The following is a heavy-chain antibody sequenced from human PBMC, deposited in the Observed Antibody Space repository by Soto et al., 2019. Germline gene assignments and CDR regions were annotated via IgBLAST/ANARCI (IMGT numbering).Heavy chain of an antibody. Sequence: GGSLRLSCTASGFTFGDYAMSWFRQAPGKGLEWVGFIRSKAYGGTTEYAASVKGRFTISRDDSKSIAYLQMNSLKTEDTAVYYCTRAPIHLRFLEFFWFDPWGQGTLVTVSS. D-gene: IGHD3-3*01. V-gene: IGHV3-49*03. CDR3: TRAPIHLRFLEFFWFDP. J-gene: IGHJ5*02. CDR2: IRSKAYGGTT. CDR1: GFTFGDYA.